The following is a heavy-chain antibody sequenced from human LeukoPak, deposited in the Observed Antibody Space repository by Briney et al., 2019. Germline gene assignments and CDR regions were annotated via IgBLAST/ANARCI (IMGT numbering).Heavy chain of an antibody. D-gene: IGHD2-2*02. V-gene: IGHV4-61*08. CDR2: IYYSGST. CDR3: ASSIVVVPAAIYY. Sequence: PSETLSLTCNVSGVSVTSGGNYWTWIRQPPGKGLEWIGYIYYSGSTNYNPSLKSRVTISVDTSKNQFSLKLSSVTAADTAVYYCASSIVVVPAAIYYWGQGTLVTVSS. CDR1: GVSVTSGGNY. J-gene: IGHJ4*02.